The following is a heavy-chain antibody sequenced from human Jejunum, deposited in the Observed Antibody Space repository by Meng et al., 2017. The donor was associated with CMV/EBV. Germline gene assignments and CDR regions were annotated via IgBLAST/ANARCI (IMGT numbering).Heavy chain of an antibody. V-gene: IGHV1-69*12. D-gene: IGHD5-24*01. CDR3: ARGFLNGYQPFNY. J-gene: IGHJ4*02. CDR2: IIAIFKTP. Sequence: QVLLMQSGAEVKDPGSSMKVSCKSSGGSVNNYAFNWVRQAPGQGLEWMGGIIAIFKTPNYAQKFQGRLTITADESTGTSYMELTSLTSEDTAVYYCARGFLNGYQPFNYWGQGTLVTVSS. CDR1: GGSVNNYA.